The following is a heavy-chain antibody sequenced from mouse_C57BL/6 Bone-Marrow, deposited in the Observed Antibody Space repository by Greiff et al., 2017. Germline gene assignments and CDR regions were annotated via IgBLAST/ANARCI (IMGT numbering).Heavy chain of an antibody. D-gene: IGHD2-1*01. CDR1: GFNIKDDY. CDR2: IDPDNGDT. CDR3: TSLLCLSY. V-gene: IGHV14-4*01. Sequence: VQLQQPGAELVRPGASVKLSCTASGFNIKDDYMHWVKQRPEQGLEWIGWIDPDNGDTEYASKFQGKATITADTSSNTAYLQLSSLTSEDTAVYYCTSLLCLSYWGQGTLVTVSA. J-gene: IGHJ3*01.